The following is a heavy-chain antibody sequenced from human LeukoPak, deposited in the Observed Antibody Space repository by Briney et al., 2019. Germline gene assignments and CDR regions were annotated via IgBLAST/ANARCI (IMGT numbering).Heavy chain of an antibody. CDR3: ATDSTGYGGNNWFDP. J-gene: IGHJ5*02. D-gene: IGHD4-23*01. CDR1: GYTLTELS. CDR2: FDPEDGDT. V-gene: IGHV1-24*01. Sequence: ASVKVSCKVSGYTLTELSMHWVRQAPGKGLEWMGGFDPEDGDTIYAQKFQGRVTMTEDTSTDTAYMELSSLRSEDTAVYYCATDSTGYGGNNWFDPWGQGTLVTVSS.